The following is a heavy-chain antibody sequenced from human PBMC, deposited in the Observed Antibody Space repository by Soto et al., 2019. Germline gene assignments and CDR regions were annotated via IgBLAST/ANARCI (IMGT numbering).Heavy chain of an antibody. J-gene: IGHJ6*02. Sequence: PGESLKISCKGSGYSFTSYWISWVRQMPGKGLEWMGRIDPSDSYTNYSPSFQGHVTISADKSISTAYLQWSSLKASDTAMYYCARPDREAAAGVRYYYYGMDVWGQGTTVTV. CDR3: ARPDREAAAGVRYYYYGMDV. D-gene: IGHD6-13*01. V-gene: IGHV5-10-1*01. CDR1: GYSFTSYW. CDR2: IDPSDSYT.